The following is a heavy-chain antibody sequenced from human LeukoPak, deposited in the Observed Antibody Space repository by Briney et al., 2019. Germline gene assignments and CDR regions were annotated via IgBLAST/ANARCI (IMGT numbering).Heavy chain of an antibody. CDR2: IIPIFATA. V-gene: IGHV1-69*13. Sequence: ASVKVSCKASGGTSSTYAISWVRQAPGQGLEWMGGIIPIFATANYAQKFQGRVTITADESTSTAYMELSSLRSEDTAVYYCARAYYDILTGYYMDYWGQGTLVTVSS. D-gene: IGHD3-9*01. CDR1: GGTSSTYA. J-gene: IGHJ4*02. CDR3: ARAYYDILTGYYMDY.